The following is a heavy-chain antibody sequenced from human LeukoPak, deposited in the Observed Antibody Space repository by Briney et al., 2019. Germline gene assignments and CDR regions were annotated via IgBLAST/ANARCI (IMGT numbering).Heavy chain of an antibody. V-gene: IGHV3-23*01. CDR1: GFTFSSYA. Sequence: GGSLRLSCAASGFTFSSYAMSWVRQAPGKGLEWVSAISGSGGSTYYADSVKGRFTISRDNSKNTLYLQMNSLRAEDTAVYYCAKSVVRGVTYLNFDYWGQGTLVTASS. CDR2: ISGSGGST. CDR3: AKSVVRGVTYLNFDY. J-gene: IGHJ4*02. D-gene: IGHD3-10*01.